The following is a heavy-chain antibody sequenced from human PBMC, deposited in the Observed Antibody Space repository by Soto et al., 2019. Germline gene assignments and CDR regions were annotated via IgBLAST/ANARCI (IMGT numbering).Heavy chain of an antibody. CDR3: ARDSGAKLSSS. CDR2: IVPIYRTA. Sequence: SVKVSFKASGGTFSSYRINWVRQAPGHGLEWVGGIVPIYRTADYAQKFQGRVTITADESARTAYLEVRSLKSQDTAVYYCARDSGAKLSSSWGQGTLVTVSS. V-gene: IGHV1-69*13. CDR1: GGTFSSYR. D-gene: IGHD6-13*01. J-gene: IGHJ4*02.